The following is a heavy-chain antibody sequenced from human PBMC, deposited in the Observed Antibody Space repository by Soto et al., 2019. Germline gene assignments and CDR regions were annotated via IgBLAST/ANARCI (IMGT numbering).Heavy chain of an antibody. J-gene: IGHJ4*02. Sequence: QVQLQESGPRLVRPSETLSLTCAVSGGSISSTHSWRWVRQPPGKGLEWIAEIYHSGSTNYNPSLKSRATISVDKSKNQCSLKLNSVTAADTAVYFCARAVALPGLFYFDFWGQGTLVTVSS. CDR3: ARAVALPGLFYFDF. CDR2: IYHSGST. D-gene: IGHD2-21*01. V-gene: IGHV4-4*02. CDR1: GGSISSTHS.